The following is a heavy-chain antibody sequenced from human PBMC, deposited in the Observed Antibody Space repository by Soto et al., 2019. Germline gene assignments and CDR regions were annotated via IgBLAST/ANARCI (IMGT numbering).Heavy chain of an antibody. CDR1: GGSFSSYH. D-gene: IGHD2-15*01. CDR3: ARDCRASNFLPRWFDP. V-gene: IGHV4-34*01. CDR2: IDENGSA. J-gene: IGHJ5*02. Sequence: PSETLSLTCVVSGGSFSSYHWAWIRQTPVKGLEWIGEIDENGSARYNPSLQGRVALSLDTPKSQLSLSLSSVTAADTAVYYCARDCRASNFLPRWFDPWGQGTLVTAPQ.